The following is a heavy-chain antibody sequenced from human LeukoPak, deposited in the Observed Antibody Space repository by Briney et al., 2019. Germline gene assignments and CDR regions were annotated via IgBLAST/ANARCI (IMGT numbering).Heavy chain of an antibody. V-gene: IGHV3-23*01. CDR3: AKGLGSGSYSRVGGFDY. D-gene: IGHD3-10*01. CDR1: GFTFSSYA. J-gene: IGHJ4*02. CDR2: ISGSGGST. Sequence: PGGSLRLSCAASGFTFSSYAMSWVRQAPGKGLEWVSAISGSGGSTYYADSVKDRFTISRDNSKNTLYLQMNSLRAEDTAVYYCAKGLGSGSYSRVGGFDYWGQGTLVTVSS.